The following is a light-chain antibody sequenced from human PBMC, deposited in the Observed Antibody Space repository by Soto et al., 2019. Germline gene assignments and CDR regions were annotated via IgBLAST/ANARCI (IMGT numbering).Light chain of an antibody. CDR1: QSLVYSDGNTY. CDR3: MQGTHWPYT. V-gene: IGKV2-30*01. J-gene: IGKJ2*01. Sequence: DVVMTQSPLSLPVTLGQPASISCRSSQSLVYSDGNTYLNWFQQSPGQSPRRVMYKVSNRDSGVSDKFSGSGSGTVFTLKISRVEAEEVGVYYCMQGTHWPYTFGQGTKLEIK. CDR2: KVS.